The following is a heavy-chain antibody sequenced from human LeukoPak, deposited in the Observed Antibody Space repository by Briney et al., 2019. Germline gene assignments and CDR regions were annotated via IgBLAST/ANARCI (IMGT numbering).Heavy chain of an antibody. CDR2: ISSSSSTI. CDR1: GFTFSSYA. CDR3: ASGEDSSLDY. Sequence: GGSLRLSCAASGFTFSSYAMSWVRQAPGKGLEWVSYISSSSSTIYYADSVKGRFTISRDNAKNSLYLQMNSLRDEDTAVYYCASGEDSSLDYWGQGTLVTVSS. V-gene: IGHV3-48*02. J-gene: IGHJ4*02. D-gene: IGHD3-22*01.